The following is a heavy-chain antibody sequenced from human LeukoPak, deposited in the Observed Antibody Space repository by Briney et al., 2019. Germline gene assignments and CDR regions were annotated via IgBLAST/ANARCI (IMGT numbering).Heavy chain of an antibody. CDR2: IIPIFGTA. CDR1: GGTFSSYA. J-gene: IGHJ6*02. D-gene: IGHD2-2*01. CDR3: ATPQFMRHCSSTSCTPSYYYYGMDV. Sequence: ASVKVSCKASGGTFSSYAISWVRQAPGQGLEWMGGIIPIFGTANYAQKFQGRVTITADESTSTAYMDLSSLRSEDTAVYYCATPQFMRHCSSTSCTPSYYYYGMDVWGQGTTVTVSS. V-gene: IGHV1-69*13.